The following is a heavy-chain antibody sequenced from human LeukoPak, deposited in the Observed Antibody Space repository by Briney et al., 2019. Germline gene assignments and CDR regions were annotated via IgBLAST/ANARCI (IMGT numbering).Heavy chain of an antibody. CDR1: GFTFSDYY. V-gene: IGHV3-11*06. CDR2: ISSSSSYT. Sequence: PGGSLRLSCAASGFTFSDYYMSWIRQAPGKGLEWVSYISSSSSYTNYADSVKGRFTISRDNAKNSLYLQMNSLRAEDTAVYYCAKVAHGGDAFDIWGQGTMVTVSS. J-gene: IGHJ3*02. CDR3: AKVAHGGDAFDI.